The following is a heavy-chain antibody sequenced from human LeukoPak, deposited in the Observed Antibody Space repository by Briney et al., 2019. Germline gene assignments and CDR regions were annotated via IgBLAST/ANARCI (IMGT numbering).Heavy chain of an antibody. Sequence: GRSLRLSCAASGFTFSNYAMHWVRQAPGKGLEWVSIISFDGSNKYYADSVKGRFTISRDNSKNTLYLQMNSLRAEDTAVYYCARARVVPEGYYFDYWGQGTLVTVSS. CDR3: ARARVVPEGYYFDY. CDR2: ISFDGSNK. J-gene: IGHJ4*02. CDR1: GFTFSNYA. D-gene: IGHD3-3*01. V-gene: IGHV3-30*03.